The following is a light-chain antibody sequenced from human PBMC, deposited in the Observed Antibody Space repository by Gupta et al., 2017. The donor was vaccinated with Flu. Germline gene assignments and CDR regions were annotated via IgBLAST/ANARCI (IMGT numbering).Light chain of an antibody. CDR3: CSETNANTVVI. V-gene: IGLV2-14*01. CDR1: SSDVGGSNY. Sequence: QSALTQPASVSGPPGQSITISCTGTSSDVGGSNYVSWYHQHPGKAPKLMIFEVSRRPSGMSIHFSDSKSGNTASLTISGLHADDEAYYYCCSETNANTVVIFGGGIKLTVL. CDR2: EVS. J-gene: IGLJ2*01.